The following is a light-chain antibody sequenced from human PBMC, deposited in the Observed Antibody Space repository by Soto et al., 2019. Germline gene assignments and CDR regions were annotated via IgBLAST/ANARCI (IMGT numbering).Light chain of an antibody. CDR1: NPDIGSDS. J-gene: IGLJ3*02. CDR2: SNY. CDR3: AAWDDRLNGVV. V-gene: IGLV1-44*01. Sequence: QSVLTQPPSASGIPGQRVTISCSGINPDIGSDSVNWYRHLPGTAPTLLIYSNYQRPSGVPDRFSGSKSGTSASLAISGLQSEDEADYYCAAWDDRLNGVVFGGGTKVTVL.